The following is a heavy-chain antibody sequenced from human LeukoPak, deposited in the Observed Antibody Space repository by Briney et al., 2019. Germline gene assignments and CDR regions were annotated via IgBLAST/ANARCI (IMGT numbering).Heavy chain of an antibody. CDR3: ARGTTTRY. CDR2: ISPSGAST. J-gene: IGHJ4*02. Sequence: ASVKVSCKASGYTFTSSYLHWVRQAPGQGLEWMGMISPSGASTTYAQKFQGRVTMTRDTSTSTVYMELSSLRSEDTAVYYCARGTTTRYWGQGTLVTVSS. D-gene: IGHD4-17*01. CDR1: GYTFTSSY. V-gene: IGHV1-46*01.